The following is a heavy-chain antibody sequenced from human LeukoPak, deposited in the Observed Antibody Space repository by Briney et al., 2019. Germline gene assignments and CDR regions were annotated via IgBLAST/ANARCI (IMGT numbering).Heavy chain of an antibody. V-gene: IGHV4-61*02. Sequence: SQTLSLTCTVSGVSISYATYQWTWIRQSAGKGLEWIGLISKSGTTNYNPSHKSRVTISIDTTKNQFSLKLTSVTAADTAVYYCARLLGPLDYVWGSSRSKWGQGTLVTVSS. D-gene: IGHD3-16*02. CDR3: ARLLGPLDYVWGSSRSK. CDR2: ISKSGTT. CDR1: GVSISYATYQ. J-gene: IGHJ4*02.